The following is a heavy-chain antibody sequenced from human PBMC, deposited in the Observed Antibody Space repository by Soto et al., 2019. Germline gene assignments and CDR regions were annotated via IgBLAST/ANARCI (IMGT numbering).Heavy chain of an antibody. CDR3: AKYRRTDAEGYTFDY. Sequence: QVQLQASGPRLVKPSETLSLTCTVSGDSISGYSWSWIRQPPWKGLQWIGYIYYSGNTNYNPSLKGRVTMSVDTSKNQFSLQVSSVTAADTAVYFCAKYRRTDAEGYTFDYWGQGALVTVSS. CDR1: GDSISGYS. D-gene: IGHD2-15*01. CDR2: IYYSGNT. J-gene: IGHJ4*02. V-gene: IGHV4-59*01.